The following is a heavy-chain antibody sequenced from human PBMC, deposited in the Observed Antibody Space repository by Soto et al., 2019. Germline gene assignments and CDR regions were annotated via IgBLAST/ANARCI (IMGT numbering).Heavy chain of an antibody. Sequence: ASVKASCRASGYTFTGHYMHWVRQAPGQGLELMGWINPNSGGTNYAQKFQGRVTMTRDTSISTAYMELSRLRSDDTAVYYCARGLGLERYHWYFDLWGRGTLVTVSS. D-gene: IGHD1-1*01. CDR1: GYTFTGHY. CDR3: ARGLGLERYHWYFDL. J-gene: IGHJ2*01. V-gene: IGHV1-2*02. CDR2: INPNSGGT.